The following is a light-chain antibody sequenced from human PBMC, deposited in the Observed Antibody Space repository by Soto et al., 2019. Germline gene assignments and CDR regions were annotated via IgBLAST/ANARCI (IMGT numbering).Light chain of an antibody. CDR3: RSYTTSSTLV. CDR1: SSDIGSYNR. Sequence: QSVLTQPPSVSGSPGQSVTISCTGTSSDIGSYNRVSWYQQRPGTAPKLMVYVVSIRPSGVPDRFSGSKSGNTASLTISGLQAEDEADYYCRSYTTSSTLVFGGGTKLTVL. J-gene: IGLJ2*01. V-gene: IGLV2-18*02. CDR2: VVS.